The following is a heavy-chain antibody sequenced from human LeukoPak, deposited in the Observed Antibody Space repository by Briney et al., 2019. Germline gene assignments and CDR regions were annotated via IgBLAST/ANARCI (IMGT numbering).Heavy chain of an antibody. CDR1: GGTISSYY. CDR3: ARDKWEPRYAFDI. Sequence: PSETLSLTCTVSGGTISSYYWSWIRQPAGTALEWIGRIYTSGTITYNPSLKSRVTMSVDTSKNQFSLKLSSVTAADTAVYYCARDKWEPRYAFDIWGQGTMVTVSS. D-gene: IGHD1-26*01. V-gene: IGHV4-4*07. CDR2: IYTSGTI. J-gene: IGHJ3*02.